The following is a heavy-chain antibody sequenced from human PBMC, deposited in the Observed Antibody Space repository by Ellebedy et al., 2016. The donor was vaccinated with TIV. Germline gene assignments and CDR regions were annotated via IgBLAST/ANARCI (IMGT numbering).Heavy chain of an antibody. CDR1: GFTFSRYD. J-gene: IGHJ4*02. CDR2: ISGSGTHI. CDR3: AREDVRDGYSCPFDH. D-gene: IGHD5-24*01. Sequence: PGGSLRLSCVASGFTFSRYDMTWVRQAPGKGLEWVSTISGSGTHIYYADSVKGRFTISRDNAKNSLFLQMNSLRAEDTAVYYCAREDVRDGYSCPFDHWGQGALVTVSS. V-gene: IGHV3-21*01.